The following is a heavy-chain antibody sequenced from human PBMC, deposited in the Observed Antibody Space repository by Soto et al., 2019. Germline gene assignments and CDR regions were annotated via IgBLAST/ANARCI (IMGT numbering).Heavy chain of an antibody. CDR1: GGTFSSYA. J-gene: IGHJ5*02. V-gene: IGHV1-69*06. D-gene: IGHD1-26*01. Sequence: SVKVSCKASGGTFSSYAISLVRQAPGQGLEWMGGIIPIFGTANYAQKFQGRVTITADKSTSTAYMELSRLRSEDTAVYYCASEFRIVGATFWFDPWGQGTLVTVSS. CDR3: ASEFRIVGATFWFDP. CDR2: IIPIFGTA.